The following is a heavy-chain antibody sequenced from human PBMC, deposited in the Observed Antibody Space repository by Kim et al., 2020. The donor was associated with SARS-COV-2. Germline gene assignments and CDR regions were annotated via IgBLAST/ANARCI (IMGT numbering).Heavy chain of an antibody. Sequence: GGSLRLSCVASGFTFKTNAMSWVRQAPGKGLEWVSAISGSGGSIYYADSVKGRFTISRDNSKNTMYLQMNSLRAEDTAVYYCATRYTYGPFDTWGQGTLVTVSS. CDR2: ISGSGGSI. V-gene: IGHV3-23*01. D-gene: IGHD5-18*01. CDR3: ATRYTYGPFDT. CDR1: GFTFKTNA. J-gene: IGHJ4*02.